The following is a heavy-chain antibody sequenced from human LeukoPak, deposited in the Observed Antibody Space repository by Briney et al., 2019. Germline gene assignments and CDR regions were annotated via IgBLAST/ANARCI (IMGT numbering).Heavy chain of an antibody. CDR2: INHSGST. CDR3: ARGGFFSGWLRKGSYFDY. D-gene: IGHD5-12*01. V-gene: IGHV4-34*01. J-gene: IGHJ4*02. CDR1: GGSFSGYY. Sequence: SETLSLTCAIYGGSFSGYYWSWIRQPPGKGLEWIGEINHSGSTNYNSSLKSRVTISVDTSKNQFSLKLSSVTAADTAVYYCARGGFFSGWLRKGSYFDYWGQGTLVTVSS.